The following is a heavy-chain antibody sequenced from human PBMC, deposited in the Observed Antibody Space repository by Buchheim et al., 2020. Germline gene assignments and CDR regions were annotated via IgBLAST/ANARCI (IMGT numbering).Heavy chain of an antibody. V-gene: IGHV3-33*01. CDR3: ARDIFAVVVTPGVSPFDY. CDR1: GFTFSSYG. Sequence: QVQLVESGGGVVQPGRSLRLSCAASGFTFSSYGMHWVRQAPGKGLEWVAVIWYDGSNKYYADSVKGRFTISRDNSKNTLYLQMNSLRAEETAVYYCARDIFAVVVTPGVSPFDYWGQGTL. J-gene: IGHJ4*02. D-gene: IGHD2-21*02. CDR2: IWYDGSNK.